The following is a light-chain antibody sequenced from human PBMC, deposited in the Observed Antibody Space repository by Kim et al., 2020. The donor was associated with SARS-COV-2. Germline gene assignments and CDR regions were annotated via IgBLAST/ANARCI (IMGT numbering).Light chain of an antibody. J-gene: IGLJ1*01. V-gene: IGLV1-44*01. Sequence: ELTQPPSASGTPGQRVTISCSGSSSNIGSNTVNWYQQLPGTAPKLLIYSNNQRPSGVPDRFSGSKSGTSASLAITGLQAEDEADYYCQSYDNSLSGYVFGTGTKVTVL. CDR1: SSNIGSNT. CDR3: QSYDNSLSGYV. CDR2: SNN.